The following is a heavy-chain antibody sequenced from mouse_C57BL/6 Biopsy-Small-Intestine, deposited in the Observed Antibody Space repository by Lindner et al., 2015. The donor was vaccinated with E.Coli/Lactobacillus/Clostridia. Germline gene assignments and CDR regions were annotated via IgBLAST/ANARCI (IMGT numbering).Heavy chain of an antibody. CDR2: INGNGGNT. V-gene: IGHV5-6-3*01. D-gene: IGHD3-2*01. CDR1: GFTFSNYV. Sequence: VQLQESGGGLVKPGGSLKLSCAASGFTFSNYVMSWVRQTPEKRLEWVATINGNGGNTYYPDTVKDRFTISRDNAKNTLYLQMSSLRSEDTALYYCARETARAVAMDYWGQGTSVTVSS. CDR3: ARETARAVAMDY. J-gene: IGHJ4*01.